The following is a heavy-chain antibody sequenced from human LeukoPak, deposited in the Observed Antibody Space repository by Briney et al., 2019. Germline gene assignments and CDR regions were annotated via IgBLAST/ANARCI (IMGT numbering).Heavy chain of an antibody. CDR2: VYYSGST. Sequence: SETLSLTCTVSGGSISSYYWSWIRQPPGKGLEWTGYVYYSGSTNYNPSLKSRVTISVDTSKNQFSLKLSSVTAADTAVYCCARAGYYDFWSGYLDAFDIWGQGTMVTVSS. J-gene: IGHJ3*02. CDR1: GGSISSYY. CDR3: ARAGYYDFWSGYLDAFDI. D-gene: IGHD3-3*01. V-gene: IGHV4-59*01.